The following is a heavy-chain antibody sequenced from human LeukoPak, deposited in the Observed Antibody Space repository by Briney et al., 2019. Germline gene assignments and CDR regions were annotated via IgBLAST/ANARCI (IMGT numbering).Heavy chain of an antibody. CDR1: GFSFSNYA. Sequence: GSLRLSCAASGFSFSNYAMNWVRQAPGKGLEWVGRIKSKTDGGTTDYAAPVKGRFTISRDDSKNTLYLQMNSLKTEDTAVYYCTSRPIYCSGGSCYSNVYWGQGTLVTVSS. V-gene: IGHV3-15*01. D-gene: IGHD2-15*01. CDR2: IKSKTDGGTT. J-gene: IGHJ4*02. CDR3: TSRPIYCSGGSCYSNVY.